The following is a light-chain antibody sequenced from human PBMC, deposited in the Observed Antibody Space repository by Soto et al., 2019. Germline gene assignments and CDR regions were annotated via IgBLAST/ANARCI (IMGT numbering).Light chain of an antibody. J-gene: IGLJ2*01. CDR1: SGHSSYA. CDR3: QTWGTV. Sequence: QLVLTQSPSASASLGASVKLTCTLSSGHSSYAIAWHPQQPEKGPRYLMKLNSDGSHSKGDGIPDRFSGSRSGAERYLTIPSLQSEDEADYYCQTWGTVFGGGTKLTVL. CDR2: LNSDGSH. V-gene: IGLV4-69*01.